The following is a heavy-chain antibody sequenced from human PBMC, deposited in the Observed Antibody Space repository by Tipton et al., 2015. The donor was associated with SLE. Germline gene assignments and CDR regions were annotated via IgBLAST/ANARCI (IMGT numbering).Heavy chain of an antibody. CDR3: AKDRDDILTGSDY. V-gene: IGHV3-30*18. CDR2: ISYDGSNK. D-gene: IGHD3-9*01. J-gene: IGHJ4*02. CDR1: GFTFSSYG. Sequence: SLRLSCAASGFTFSSYGMHWVRQAPGKGLEWVAVISYDGSNKYYADSVRGRFTISRDSSKNTLYLQMNSLRPEDTAVYYCAKDRDDILTGSDYWGQGTLITVSS.